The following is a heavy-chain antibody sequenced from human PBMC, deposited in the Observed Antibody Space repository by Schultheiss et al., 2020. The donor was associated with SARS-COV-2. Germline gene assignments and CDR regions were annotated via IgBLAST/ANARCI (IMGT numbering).Heavy chain of an antibody. Sequence: GGSLRLSCAASGFTFSSYAMSWVRQAPGKGLEWVSSISSSSSYIYYADSVKGRFTISRDNSKNTLYLQMNSLRAEDTAVYYCARVTSQWATTGVSYYYYYYMDVWGKGTTVTVSS. CDR1: GFTFSSYA. V-gene: IGHV3-21*01. CDR3: ARVTSQWATTGVSYYYYYYMDV. D-gene: IGHD6-19*01. CDR2: ISSSSSYI. J-gene: IGHJ6*03.